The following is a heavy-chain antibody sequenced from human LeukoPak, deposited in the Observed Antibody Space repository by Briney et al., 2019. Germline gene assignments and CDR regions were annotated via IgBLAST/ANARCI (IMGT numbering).Heavy chain of an antibody. D-gene: IGHD3-16*02. Sequence: GGSLRLSCVAFGFNFSNYSMNWVRQAPGKGLEWVSVIYSGGSTYYADSVKGRFTISRDNSKNTLYLQMNSLRAEDTAVYYCAREQVSPMITFGGVIATYYFDYWGQGTLVTVSS. J-gene: IGHJ4*02. CDR1: GFNFSNYS. CDR3: AREQVSPMITFGGVIATYYFDY. V-gene: IGHV3-66*01. CDR2: IYSGGST.